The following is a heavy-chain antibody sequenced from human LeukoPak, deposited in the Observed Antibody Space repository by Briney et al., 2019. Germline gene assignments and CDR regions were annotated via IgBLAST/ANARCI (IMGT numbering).Heavy chain of an antibody. V-gene: IGHV5-51*01. CDR2: IYPGDSET. Sequence: GESLKISCKGSGYSFTSYWIGWVRQMPGKGLEWMGIIYPGDSETRYSPSFQGQVTISADKSINTAYLHWSSLKASDTAVYYCATTSRYFDHWGQGTLVTVSS. CDR1: GYSFTSYW. D-gene: IGHD6-6*01. CDR3: ATTSRYFDH. J-gene: IGHJ4*02.